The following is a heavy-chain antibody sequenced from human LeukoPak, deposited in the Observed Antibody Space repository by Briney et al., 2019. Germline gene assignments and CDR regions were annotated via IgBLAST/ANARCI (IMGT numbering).Heavy chain of an antibody. CDR2: ISAYNGNT. J-gene: IGHJ3*02. D-gene: IGHD3-22*01. CDR3: ASWGTYYYDSSGYTTYAFDI. Sequence: ASVKVSCKASGYTFTSYGISWVRQAPGQGLEWMGWISAYNGNTNYAQKLQGRVTMTTDTSTSTAYMELRSLRSDDTAVYYCASWGTYYYDSSGYTTYAFDIWGQGTMVTVSS. CDR1: GYTFTSYG. V-gene: IGHV1-18*01.